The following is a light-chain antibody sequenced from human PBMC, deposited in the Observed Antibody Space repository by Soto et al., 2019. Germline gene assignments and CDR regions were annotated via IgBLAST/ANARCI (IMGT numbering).Light chain of an antibody. Sequence: QSALTQPASVSGSPGQSITISCTGTSRDVGGYNYVSWYQQHPGKAPKLMSYDVSNRPSGVSNRFSGSKSGNTPSLTMSGLQAEDEADYYCSSYTSSSTLLYVFGTGTKLTVL. V-gene: IGLV2-14*01. CDR3: SSYTSSSTLLYV. J-gene: IGLJ1*01. CDR2: DVS. CDR1: SRDVGGYNY.